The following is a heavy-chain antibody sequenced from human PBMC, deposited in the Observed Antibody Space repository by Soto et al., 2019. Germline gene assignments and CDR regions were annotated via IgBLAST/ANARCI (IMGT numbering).Heavy chain of an antibody. CDR1: GFTFDDYA. D-gene: IGHD3-16*01. V-gene: IGHV3-9*01. CDR2: ISWNSGSI. CDR3: AKSKRPDLHDFDY. J-gene: IGHJ4*02. Sequence: GGSLRLSCAASGFTFDDYAMHWVRQAPGKGLEWVSGISWNSGSIGYADSVKGRFTISRDNAKNSLYLQMNSLRAEDTALYYCAKSKRPDLHDFDYWGQGTLVTVSS.